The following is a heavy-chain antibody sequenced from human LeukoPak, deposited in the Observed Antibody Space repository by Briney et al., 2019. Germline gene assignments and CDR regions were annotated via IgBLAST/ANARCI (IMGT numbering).Heavy chain of an antibody. CDR1: GGSINTYY. D-gene: IGHD1-26*01. CDR3: ARSGSYHNNFDY. Sequence: SETLSLTCTVSGGSINTYYWSWIRQPPGKGLEWIGYIYYSGSTNYNPSLKSRVTISVDTSKSQFSLKLNSMTAADTALYYCARSGSYHNNFDYWGQGTLVTVSS. CDR2: IYYSGST. J-gene: IGHJ4*02. V-gene: IGHV4-59*01.